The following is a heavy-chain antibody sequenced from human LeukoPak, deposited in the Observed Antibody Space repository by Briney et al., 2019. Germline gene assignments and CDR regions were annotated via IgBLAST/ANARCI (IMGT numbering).Heavy chain of an antibody. Sequence: ASVKVSCNASGYTFTSYDINWVRQAPGQGLEWMGIINPSGGSTSYAQKFQGRVTMTRDTSTSTVYMELSSLRSEDTAVYYCARDPTTYYYDSSVAFDIWGQGTMVTVSS. D-gene: IGHD3-22*01. J-gene: IGHJ3*02. CDR2: INPSGGST. CDR3: ARDPTTYYYDSSVAFDI. CDR1: GYTFTSYD. V-gene: IGHV1-46*01.